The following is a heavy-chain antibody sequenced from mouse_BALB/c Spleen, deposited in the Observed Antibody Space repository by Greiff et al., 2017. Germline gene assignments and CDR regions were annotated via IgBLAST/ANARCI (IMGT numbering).Heavy chain of an antibody. CDR2: ISSGSSTI. J-gene: IGHJ4*01. CDR3: ARVRLLDYYAMDY. D-gene: IGHD1-2*01. V-gene: IGHV5-17*02. CDR1: GFTFSSFG. Sequence: DVQLVESGGGLVQPGGSRKLSCAASGFTFSSFGMHWVRQAPEKGLEWVAYISSGSSTIYYADTVKGRFTISRDNPKNTLFLQMTSLRSEDTAMYYCARVRLLDYYAMDYWGQGTSVTVSS.